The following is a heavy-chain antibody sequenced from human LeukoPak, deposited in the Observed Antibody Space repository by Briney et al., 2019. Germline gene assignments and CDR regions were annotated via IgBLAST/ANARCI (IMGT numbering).Heavy chain of an antibody. CDR1: GASISSYY. CDR3: AREQGPNCNKDCLFDP. D-gene: IGHD2/OR15-2a*01. CDR2: TYYAGDT. Sequence: SETLSLTCTVSGASISSYYWAWIRQPPGKGLEWIGYTYYAGDTYYNPSLRSRVIISLDTSKNQFSLNLNSATAADTAVYYCAREQGPNCNKDCLFDPWGQGTLVTVSS. V-gene: IGHV4-59*01. J-gene: IGHJ5*02.